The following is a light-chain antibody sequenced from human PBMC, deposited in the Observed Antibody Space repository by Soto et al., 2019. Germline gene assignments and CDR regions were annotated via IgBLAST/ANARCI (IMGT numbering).Light chain of an antibody. Sequence: EIVLTQSPGTLSLSLGERATLSCRASQSVSNNFLASYQQKHGQAPRLLIYGASSRATGIPDRFSGSGSGTDFTFIISTLETEDCRVYSCQQYATSPPRPFGQRTRWIS. CDR3: QQYATSPPRP. J-gene: IGKJ1*01. CDR1: QSVSNNF. CDR2: GAS. V-gene: IGKV3-20*01.